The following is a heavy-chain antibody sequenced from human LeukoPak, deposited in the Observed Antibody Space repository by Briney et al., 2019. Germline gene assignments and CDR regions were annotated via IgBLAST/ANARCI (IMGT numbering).Heavy chain of an antibody. D-gene: IGHD6-19*01. CDR3: ARDLSRVAGTLDY. V-gene: IGHV4-30-4*08. J-gene: IGHJ4*02. CDR1: GGSISSGDYY. Sequence: SETLSLTCTVSGGSISSGDYYWSWIRQPPGKGLEWIGYIYYSGSTYYNPSLKSRVTISVDTSKNQFPLKLSSVTAADTAVYYCARDLSRVAGTLDYWGQGTLVTVSS. CDR2: IYYSGST.